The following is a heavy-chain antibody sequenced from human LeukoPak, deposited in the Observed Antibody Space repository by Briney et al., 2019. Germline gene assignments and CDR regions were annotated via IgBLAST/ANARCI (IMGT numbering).Heavy chain of an antibody. V-gene: IGHV3-23*01. CDR2: ISGSGGST. CDR3: ARELVYYDSSGYYGY. CDR1: GFTFSSYA. J-gene: IGHJ4*02. D-gene: IGHD3-22*01. Sequence: GGSLRLSCAASGFTFSSYAMSWVRQAPGKGLEWVSAISGSGGSTYYADSVKGRFTISRDNSKNTLYLQMNSLRAEDTAVYYCARELVYYDSSGYYGYWGQGTLVTVSS.